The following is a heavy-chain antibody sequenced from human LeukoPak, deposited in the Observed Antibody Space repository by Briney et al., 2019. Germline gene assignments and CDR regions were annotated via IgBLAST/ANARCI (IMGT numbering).Heavy chain of an antibody. CDR2: IYYSGST. V-gene: IGHV4-59*01. J-gene: IGHJ6*03. CDR3: ARSRDGRYYYYMDV. D-gene: IGHD5-24*01. CDR1: GGSISGYY. Sequence: PSETLSLTCSVSGGSISGYYWSWIRQPPGKGLEWIGYIYYSGSTNYNPSLKSRVTISVDTSKNQFSLKLRSVTAADTAVYYCARSRDGRYYYYMDVWGKGTTVTVSS.